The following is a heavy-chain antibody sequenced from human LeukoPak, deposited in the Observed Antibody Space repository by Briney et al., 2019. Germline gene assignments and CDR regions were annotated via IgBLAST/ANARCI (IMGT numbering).Heavy chain of an antibody. CDR2: IYHSGST. CDR3: ARSPSITIFGVVTRDYYFDY. D-gene: IGHD3-3*01. CDR1: GGSISSSNW. V-gene: IGHV4-4*02. Sequence: PSETLSLTCAVSGGSISSSNWWSWVRQPPGKGLEWIGEIYHSGSTNYNPSLKSRVTISVDTSKNQFSLKLSSVTAADTAVYYCARSPSITIFGVVTRDYYFDYWGQGTLVTVSS. J-gene: IGHJ4*02.